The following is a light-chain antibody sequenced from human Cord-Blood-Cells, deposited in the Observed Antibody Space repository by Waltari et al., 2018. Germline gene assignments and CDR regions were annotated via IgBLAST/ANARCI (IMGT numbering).Light chain of an antibody. V-gene: IGLV2-8*01. J-gene: IGLJ1*01. CDR2: EVS. CDR1: SSDVGGYNY. Sequence: QSALTQPPSASGSPGQLVTISCTGTSSDVGGYNYVSWYQQHPGKAPKLMIYEVSKRPSGVPDRFSGSKSGNTASLTVSGLQAEDEADYYCSSYAGSNNSVFGTGTKVTVL. CDR3: SSYAGSNNSV.